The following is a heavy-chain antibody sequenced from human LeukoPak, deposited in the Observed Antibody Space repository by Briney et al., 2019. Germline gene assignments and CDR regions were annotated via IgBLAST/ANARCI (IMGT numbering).Heavy chain of an antibody. CDR1: GFTFSNYW. J-gene: IGHJ6*02. CDR3: AREEEYYYYGMDV. V-gene: IGHV3-7*01. Sequence: GGSLRLSCAASGFTFSNYWMHWVRQAPGKGLEWVANIKQDGSEKYYVDSVKGRFTISRDNAKNSLYLQMNSLRAEDTAVYYCAREEEYYYYGMDVWGQGTTVTVSS. CDR2: IKQDGSEK.